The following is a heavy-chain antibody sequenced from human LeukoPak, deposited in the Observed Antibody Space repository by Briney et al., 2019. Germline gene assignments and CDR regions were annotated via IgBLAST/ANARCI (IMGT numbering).Heavy chain of an antibody. CDR2: ISSSGSTI. D-gene: IGHD4-23*01. CDR3: ARQAVARDFDY. J-gene: IGHJ4*02. Sequence: GGSLRLSCAASGFTFSSYEMNWVRQAPGKGLEWASYISSSGSTIYYADSVKGRFTISRDNAKNSLYLQMNSLRAEDTAVYYCARQAVARDFDYWGQGTLVTVSS. CDR1: GFTFSSYE. V-gene: IGHV3-48*03.